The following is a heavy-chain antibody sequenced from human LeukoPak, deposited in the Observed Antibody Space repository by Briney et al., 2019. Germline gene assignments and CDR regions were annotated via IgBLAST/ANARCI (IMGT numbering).Heavy chain of an antibody. CDR1: GYTFTSYD. D-gene: IGHD4-11*01. CDR3: AREVAHDYSDYSSWGYYYYGMDV. Sequence: ASVKVSCKASGYTFTSYDMHWVRQSPGQGLEGMGIINPSVGSTSYAQKLQGRVTMNGDTSTSTVYMELRSLRSEDTAVCYCAREVAHDYSDYSSWGYYYYGMDVWGQGTTVTLSS. CDR2: INPSVGST. V-gene: IGHV1-46*01. J-gene: IGHJ6*02.